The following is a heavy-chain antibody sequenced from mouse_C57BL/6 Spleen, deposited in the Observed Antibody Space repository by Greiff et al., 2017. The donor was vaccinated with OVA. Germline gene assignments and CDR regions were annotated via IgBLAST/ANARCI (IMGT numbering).Heavy chain of an antibody. D-gene: IGHD3-2*02. V-gene: IGHV1-69*01. CDR3: ARRPAQASLYYAMDY. CDR2: IDPSDSYT. Sequence: QVQLQQPGAELVMPGASVKLSCKASGYTFTSYWMHWVKQRPGQGLEWIGEIDPSDSYTTYNQKFKGKSTLTVDKSSSAAHMQLSSLTSEDSAVYYCARRPAQASLYYAMDYWGQGTSVTVSS. CDR1: GYTFTSYW. J-gene: IGHJ4*01.